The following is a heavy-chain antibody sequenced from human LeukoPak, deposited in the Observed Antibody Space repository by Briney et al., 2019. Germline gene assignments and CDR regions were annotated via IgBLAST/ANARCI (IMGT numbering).Heavy chain of an antibody. CDR3: ARLRRSRLAEFDY. Sequence: SETLSLTCAVYGGSFSGYYWSWIRQPPGKGLEWIGEINHSGSTNYNPSLKSRVTISVDTSKNQFSLKLSSLTAADTAVYYCARLRRSRLAEFDYWGQGTLVTVSS. CDR1: GGSFSGYY. J-gene: IGHJ4*02. CDR2: INHSGST. D-gene: IGHD3-3*02. V-gene: IGHV4-34*01.